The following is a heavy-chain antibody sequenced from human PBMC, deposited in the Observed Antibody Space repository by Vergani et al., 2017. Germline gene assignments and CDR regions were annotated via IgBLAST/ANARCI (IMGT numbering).Heavy chain of an antibody. Sequence: QVQLQESGPGLVKPSQTLSLTCTVSGGSISSGGYYWSWIRQHPGKGLEWIGYIYYSGSTYYNPSLKSLVTISVDMSKNQFSLKLSSVTAADTAVYYCARRHDSGSYWGAFDIWGQGTMVTVSS. V-gene: IGHV4-31*01. CDR2: IYYSGST. D-gene: IGHD1-26*01. CDR1: GGSISSGGYY. J-gene: IGHJ3*02. CDR3: ARRHDSGSYWGAFDI.